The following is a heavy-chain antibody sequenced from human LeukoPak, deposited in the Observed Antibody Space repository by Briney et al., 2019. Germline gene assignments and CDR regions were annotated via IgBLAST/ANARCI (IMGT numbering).Heavy chain of an antibody. D-gene: IGHD1-7*01. Sequence: SETLSLTCTVSGGSISDDFYFWGWIRQPPGRGLEWIGNIYYNGTTYYNPSLKSRVTISLDTSKNQFSLKLSSVTAADTAVYYCARDVFNWNYWFGNWLDPWGQGTLVTVS. CDR2: IYYNGTT. CDR3: ARDVFNWNYWFGNWLDP. J-gene: IGHJ5*02. V-gene: IGHV4-39*07. CDR1: GGSISDDFYF.